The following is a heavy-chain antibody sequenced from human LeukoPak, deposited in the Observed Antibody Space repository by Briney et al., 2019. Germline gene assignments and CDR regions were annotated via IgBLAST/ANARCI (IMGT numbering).Heavy chain of an antibody. Sequence: SETLSLTCTVSGGSVSSTEFSWGWIRQPPGKGLQWVGNLYYSGSTSYHPSLNSRVTMSVDTSKNQFSLKMTPVTAADTAVYYCARLSKGRYFDYIFDYWGQGSLVTVSS. CDR2: LYYSGST. J-gene: IGHJ4*02. CDR1: GGSVSSTEFS. D-gene: IGHD3-9*01. CDR3: ARLSKGRYFDYIFDY. V-gene: IGHV4-39*01.